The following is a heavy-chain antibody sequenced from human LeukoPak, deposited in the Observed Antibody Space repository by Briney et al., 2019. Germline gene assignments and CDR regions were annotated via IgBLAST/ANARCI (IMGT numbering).Heavy chain of an antibody. CDR2: MNPNSGNT. D-gene: IGHD3-10*01. V-gene: IGHV1-8*03. CDR1: GGTFTSYG. CDR3: ARAPRITMVRGVIYWFDP. J-gene: IGHJ5*02. Sequence: ASVKVSCKASGGTFTSYGINWVRQATGQGLEWMGWMNPNSGNTGYAQKFQGRVTITRNTSISTAYMELSSLRSEDTAVYYCARAPRITMVRGVIYWFDPWGQGTLVTVSS.